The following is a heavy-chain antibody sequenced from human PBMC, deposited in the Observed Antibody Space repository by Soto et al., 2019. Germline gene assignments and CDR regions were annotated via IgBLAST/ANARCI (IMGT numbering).Heavy chain of an antibody. D-gene: IGHD5-12*01. CDR3: ASSTGDGYNPYYFDY. J-gene: IGHJ4*02. Sequence: NPSETLSLTCTVSGGSISSYYWSWIRQPPGKGLEWIGYIYYSGSTNYNPSLKSRVTISVDTSKNQFSLKLSSVTAADTAVYYCASSTGDGYNPYYFDYWGQGTLVTVSS. CDR2: IYYSGST. CDR1: GGSISSYY. V-gene: IGHV4-59*01.